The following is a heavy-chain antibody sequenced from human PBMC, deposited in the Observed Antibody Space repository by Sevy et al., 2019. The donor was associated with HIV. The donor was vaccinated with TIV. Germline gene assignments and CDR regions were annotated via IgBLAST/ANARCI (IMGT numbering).Heavy chain of an antibody. CDR2: IKSKTDGGTT. CDR1: GFTFSNAW. CDR3: ISTFIMITFGGVINSPLFDY. J-gene: IGHJ4*02. V-gene: IGHV3-15*01. D-gene: IGHD3-16*02. Sequence: GGSLRLSCAASGFTFSNAWMSWVRQAPGKGLEWVGRIKSKTDGGTTDYAAPVKGRFTTSRDDSKNTLYLQMNSLKTEDTAVYYCISTFIMITFGGVINSPLFDYWGQGTLVTVSS.